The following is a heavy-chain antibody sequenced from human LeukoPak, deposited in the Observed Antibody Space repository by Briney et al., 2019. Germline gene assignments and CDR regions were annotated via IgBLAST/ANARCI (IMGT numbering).Heavy chain of an antibody. Sequence: SETLSLTCAVSGGSISSGGYSWGWIRQPPGKGLEWIGYIYHSGSTYYNPSLKSRVTISVDRSKNQFSLKLSSVTAADTAVYYCATTTVTTGALDYWGQGTLVTVSS. J-gene: IGHJ4*02. CDR2: IYHSGST. CDR1: GGSISSGGYS. D-gene: IGHD4-17*01. V-gene: IGHV4-30-2*01. CDR3: ATTTVTTGALDY.